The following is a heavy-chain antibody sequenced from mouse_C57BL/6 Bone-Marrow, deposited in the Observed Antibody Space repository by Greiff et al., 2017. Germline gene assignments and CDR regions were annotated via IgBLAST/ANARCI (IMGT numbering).Heavy chain of an antibody. V-gene: IGHV1-54*01. D-gene: IGHD2-5*01. Sequence: VQLQQSGAELVRPGTSVKVSCKASGYAFTNYLIEWVKQRPGQGLEWIGVINPGSGGTNYNEKFKGKATLTADKSSSTAYMQLSSLTSEDSAVYFCARGDYYSNYPYYCDYWGQGTTLTVSS. CDR3: ARGDYYSNYPYYCDY. CDR2: INPGSGGT. CDR1: GYAFTNYL. J-gene: IGHJ2*01.